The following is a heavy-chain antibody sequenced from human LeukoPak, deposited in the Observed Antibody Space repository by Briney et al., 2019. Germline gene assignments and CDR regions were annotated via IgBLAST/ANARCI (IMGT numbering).Heavy chain of an antibody. J-gene: IGHJ4*02. CDR2: ISSSSSYI. D-gene: IGHD3-3*01. Sequence: PGGSLRLSCAASGFSFSSYSMNWVRQAPGKGLEWVSSISSSSSYIYYADSVKGRFTISRDNAKNSLYLQMNSLRAEDTAVYYCATGRIWSGYYFDYWGQGTLVTVSS. V-gene: IGHV3-21*01. CDR3: ATGRIWSGYYFDY. CDR1: GFSFSSYS.